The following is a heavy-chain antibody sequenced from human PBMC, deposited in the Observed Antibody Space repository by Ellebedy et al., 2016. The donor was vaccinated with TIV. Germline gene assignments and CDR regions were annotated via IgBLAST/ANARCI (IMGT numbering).Heavy chain of an antibody. CDR1: GFRFGDFA. Sequence: PGGSLRLSCTTSGFRFGDFAVSWSRQAPGKGLEWLTVIRSKAYGEIIEYAASVKVRFTISRYDSKSSAYLQMNSLKAEETAMYYCTKDENRGTAADWGQGTLVTVSS. CDR3: TKDENRGTAAD. J-gene: IGHJ4*02. V-gene: IGHV3-49*03. CDR2: IRSKAYGEII. D-gene: IGHD2/OR15-2a*01.